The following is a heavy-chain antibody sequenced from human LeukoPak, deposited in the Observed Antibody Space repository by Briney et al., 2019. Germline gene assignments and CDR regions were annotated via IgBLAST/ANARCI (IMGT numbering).Heavy chain of an antibody. CDR3: ARRDSSSWYRPSYYYYGMDV. J-gene: IGHJ6*02. Sequence: SQTLSLTCGVSGGSISSGGYSWGWIRQPPGKGLEWIGYIYPSGSTYYNPSLKSRVTISVDTSKNQFSLKLSSVTAADTAVYYCARRDSSSWYRPSYYYYGMDVWGQGTTVTVSS. D-gene: IGHD6-13*01. V-gene: IGHV4-30-2*03. CDR2: IYPSGST. CDR1: GGSISSGGYS.